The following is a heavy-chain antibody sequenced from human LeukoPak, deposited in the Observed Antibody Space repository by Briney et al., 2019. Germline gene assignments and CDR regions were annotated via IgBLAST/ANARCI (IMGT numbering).Heavy chain of an antibody. D-gene: IGHD2-2*01. V-gene: IGHV1-2*02. CDR2: INPNSGGT. CDR3: ARAAKGLVDLVVVPAAFPVDY. CDR1: GYTFTGYY. J-gene: IGHJ4*02. Sequence: GSVKVSCKASGYTFTGYYMHWVRQAPGQGLEWMGWINPNSGGTNYAQKFQGGVTMTTDTSTSTAFMELRSLRSDDTAVYYCARAAKGLVDLVVVPAAFPVDYWGQGTQVTVSS.